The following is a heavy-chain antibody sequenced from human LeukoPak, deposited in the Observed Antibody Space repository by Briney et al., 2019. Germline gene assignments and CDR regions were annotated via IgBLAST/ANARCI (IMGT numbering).Heavy chain of an antibody. V-gene: IGHV3-53*01. D-gene: IGHD2-21*02. CDR2: IYSGGST. J-gene: IGHJ4*02. CDR1: GFTVSSNY. Sequence: GGSLRLSCAASGFTVSSNYMSWVRQAPGKGLGWVSVIYSGGSTYYADSVKGRFTISRDNSKNTLYLQMNSLTAEDTAVYYCAREIILLTASFDYWGQGTLVTVSS. CDR3: AREIILLTASFDY.